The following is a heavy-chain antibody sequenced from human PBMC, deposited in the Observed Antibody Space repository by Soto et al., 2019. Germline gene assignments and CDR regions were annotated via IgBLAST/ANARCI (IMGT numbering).Heavy chain of an antibody. CDR1: GFTVSSNY. V-gene: IGHV3-66*01. CDR2: IYSGGST. J-gene: IGHJ4*02. Sequence: GGSLRLSCAASGFTVSSNYMSWVRQAPGKGLEWGSVIYSGGSTYYADSVKGRFTISRDNSKNTLYLQMNSLRAEDTAVYYCARDSSGYYHFDYWGQGTLVTVSS. CDR3: ARDSSGYYHFDY. D-gene: IGHD3-22*01.